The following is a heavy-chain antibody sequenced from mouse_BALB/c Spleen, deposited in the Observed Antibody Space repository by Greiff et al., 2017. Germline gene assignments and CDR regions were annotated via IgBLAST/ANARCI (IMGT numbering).Heavy chain of an antibody. J-gene: IGHJ4*01. CDR1: GFTFSSFG. D-gene: IGHD2-3*01. CDR2: ISSGSSTI. Sequence: EVKLVESGGGLVQPGGSRKLSCAASGFTFSSFGMHWVRQAPEKGLEWVAYISSGSSTIYYADTVKGRFTISRDNPKNTLFLQMTSLRSEDTAMYYCASGNIYDGYYVGAMDYWGQGTSVTVSS. V-gene: IGHV5-17*02. CDR3: ASGNIYDGYYVGAMDY.